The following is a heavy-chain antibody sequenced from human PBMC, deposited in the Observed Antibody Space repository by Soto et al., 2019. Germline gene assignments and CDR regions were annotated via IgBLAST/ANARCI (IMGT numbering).Heavy chain of an antibody. D-gene: IGHD5-12*01. CDR3: ARHPDIVATIITYYYYGMDV. Sequence: LRLSCAASGFTFSSYSMNWVRQAPGKGLEWVSSISSSSSYIYYADSVKGRFTISRDNAKNSLYLQMSSLKASDTAMYYCARHPDIVATIITYYYYGMDVWGQGTTVTVSS. J-gene: IGHJ6*02. V-gene: IGHV3-21*04. CDR2: ISSSSSYI. CDR1: GFTFSSYS.